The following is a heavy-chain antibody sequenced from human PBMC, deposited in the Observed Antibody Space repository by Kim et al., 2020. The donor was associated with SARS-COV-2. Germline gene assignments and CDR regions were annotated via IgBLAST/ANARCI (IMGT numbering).Heavy chain of an antibody. CDR3: ARHDLRGGGYDF. Sequence: SETLSLTCTVSGGSIIGYHWSWIRQAPGKGLEYIGYFHHSGVTNYNPSLKSRVTISVGTSDNQFSLRPNSVTAADTAVYYCARHDLRGGGYDFWGQGT. D-gene: IGHD5-12*01. J-gene: IGHJ4*02. CDR2: FHHSGVT. CDR1: GGSIIGYH. V-gene: IGHV4-59*08.